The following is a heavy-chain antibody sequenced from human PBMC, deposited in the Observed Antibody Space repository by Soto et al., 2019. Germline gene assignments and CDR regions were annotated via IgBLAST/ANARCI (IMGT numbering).Heavy chain of an antibody. CDR1: GFTVTSNY. D-gene: IGHD5-18*01. J-gene: IGHJ6*02. V-gene: IGHV3-53*01. CDR3: ARVDTYDYYYAMDV. CDR2: IYSSGAT. Sequence: PGGSLRLSCAASGFTVTSNYMNWVRQPPGKGLEWVSIIYSSGATYYADSVKGRFTISRDKSKNTLYPQMRNLRAEDTAIYYCARVDTYDYYYAMDVWGQGTTVTVSS.